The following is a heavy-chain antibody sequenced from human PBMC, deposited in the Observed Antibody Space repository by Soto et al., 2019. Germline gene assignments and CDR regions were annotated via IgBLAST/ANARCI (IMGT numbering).Heavy chain of an antibody. CDR2: ISWNSGSI. J-gene: IGHJ6*02. CDR3: AKDHRPLYSSSCRYYYGMDV. CDR1: GCSFGDYA. D-gene: IGHD6-6*01. Sequence: PCGCMRLSCAACGCSFGDYAMHRVRPDPGKGLERVSGISWNSGSIGYADSVKGRFTISRDNAKNSLYLQMNSLRAEDTALYYCAKDHRPLYSSSCRYYYGMDVLCQASTVSVS. V-gene: IGHV3-9*01.